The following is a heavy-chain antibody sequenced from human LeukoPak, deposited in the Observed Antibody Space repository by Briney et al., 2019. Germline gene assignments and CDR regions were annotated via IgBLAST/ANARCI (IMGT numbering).Heavy chain of an antibody. D-gene: IGHD5-12*01. V-gene: IGHV3-30-3*01. Sequence: GGSLRLSCAASGFTFSSYTMNWVRQAPGKGLEWVAVISYDGHYKYYADSVKGRFTISRDNSRNTLYLQMNSLRGEDTAVYYCARDHAADIVATGEDYWGQGTLVTVSS. CDR1: GFTFSSYT. J-gene: IGHJ4*02. CDR2: ISYDGHYK. CDR3: ARDHAADIVATGEDY.